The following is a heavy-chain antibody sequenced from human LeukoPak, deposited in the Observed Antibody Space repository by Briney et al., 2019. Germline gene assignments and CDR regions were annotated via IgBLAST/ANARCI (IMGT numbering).Heavy chain of an antibody. D-gene: IGHD5-18*01. CDR2: VKGDGRTT. Sequence: PGGSLILSCAASGLTFSDFWMHWVRQPPGKGLVWVALVKGDGRTTIYADSVKGRFTISRDNAKNTLYLQMNSLRADDSGVYYCATGHSYGYDYWGQGVLVTVSS. V-gene: IGHV3-74*01. CDR3: ATGHSYGYDY. CDR1: GLTFSDFW. J-gene: IGHJ4*02.